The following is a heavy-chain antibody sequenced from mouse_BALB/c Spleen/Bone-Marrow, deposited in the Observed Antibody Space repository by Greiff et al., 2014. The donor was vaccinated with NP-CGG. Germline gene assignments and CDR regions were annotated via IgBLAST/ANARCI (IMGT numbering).Heavy chain of an antibody. CDR1: GYTFTDYE. J-gene: IGHJ3*01. V-gene: IGHV1-15*01. CDR3: TRLDSSGYGAY. Sequence: VKLVESGAELVRPGASVTLSCKASGYTFTDYEMHWLKQTPVHGLEWIGAIDPGTGGTAYNQKFKGRATLTTDKSSSTAYMELRSLTSEDSAVYYCTRLDSSGYGAYWGQGTLVTVSA. CDR2: IDPGTGGT. D-gene: IGHD3-2*01.